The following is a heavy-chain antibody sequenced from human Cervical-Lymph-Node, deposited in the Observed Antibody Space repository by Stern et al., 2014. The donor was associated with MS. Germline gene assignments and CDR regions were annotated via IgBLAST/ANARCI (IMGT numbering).Heavy chain of an antibody. CDR1: GYTFTSSY. CDR2: INPSDGST. Sequence: MQLVESGAEVKKPGASVKVSCKASGYTFTSSYMHWVRQAPGQGLEWMGIINPSDGSTSYLQKFQGRVTMTSDTSTSTVYMDLSSLRSEDTAVYYCVRDPDCTSTGCSPDDYWGQGTLVTVSS. D-gene: IGHD2-2*01. CDR3: VRDPDCTSTGCSPDDY. J-gene: IGHJ4*02. V-gene: IGHV1-46*03.